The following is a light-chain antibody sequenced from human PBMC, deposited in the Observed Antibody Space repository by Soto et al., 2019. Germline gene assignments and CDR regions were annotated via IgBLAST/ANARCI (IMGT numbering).Light chain of an antibody. CDR3: QQYYQWPSYT. J-gene: IGKJ2*01. CDR2: GAT. CDR1: QSVSTNY. Sequence: EIVLTQSPGTLSLSPGERATLSCRASQSVSTNYLAWYQQKPGQSPRLLIYGATSRATGIPDRFSGSGSGTDFTLTINTLQPEDFAVYYCQQYYQWPSYTFGQGTKVDI. V-gene: IGKV3-20*01.